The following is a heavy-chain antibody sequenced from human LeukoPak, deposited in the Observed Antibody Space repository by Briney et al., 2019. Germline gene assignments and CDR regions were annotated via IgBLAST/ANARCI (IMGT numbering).Heavy chain of an antibody. J-gene: IGHJ6*02. Sequence: RPGGSLRLSCAASGFTFSSYSLNWVRQARGKGLEWVSYISSTSSTTYYADSVKGRFTISRDNAKNLLFVQMNSLRNEDTAVYYCARGGDMIRGVYFGLDVWGQGTTVTVSS. V-gene: IGHV3-48*02. CDR2: ISSTSSTT. CDR3: ARGGDMIRGVYFGLDV. CDR1: GFTFSSYS. D-gene: IGHD3-10*01.